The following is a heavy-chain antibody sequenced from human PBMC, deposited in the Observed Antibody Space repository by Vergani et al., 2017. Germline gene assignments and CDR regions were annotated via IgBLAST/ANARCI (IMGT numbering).Heavy chain of an antibody. CDR2: IIPVLGKT. J-gene: IGHJ6*02. CDR3: ARDLRGYGGDPEDYYYGLDV. Sequence: QVQLVQSGAEVKKPGSSVKVSCKASGATFRSNTISWVRQVPGQGLEWMGRIIPVLGKTKYAQDFQGRLTITADTSTSTAYMELTSLRSQDTAVYYCARDLRGYGGDPEDYYYGLDVWLQGTTVTVCS. D-gene: IGHD2-21*02. CDR1: GATFRSNT. V-gene: IGHV1-69*08.